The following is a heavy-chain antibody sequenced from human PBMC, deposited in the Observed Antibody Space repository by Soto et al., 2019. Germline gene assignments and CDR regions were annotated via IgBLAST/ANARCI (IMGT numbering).Heavy chain of an antibody. CDR1: GFSLSGSA. CDR2: IRSKANNYAT. CDR3: TSISAY. Sequence: GGSLRLSCAASGFSLSGSAMHWVRQASGKGLEWVGRIRSKANNYATAYAASVNGRFTISRDDSKNTAYLQMNNLKTEDTAVYFCTSISAYWGQGTLVTVSS. V-gene: IGHV3-73*01. J-gene: IGHJ4*02.